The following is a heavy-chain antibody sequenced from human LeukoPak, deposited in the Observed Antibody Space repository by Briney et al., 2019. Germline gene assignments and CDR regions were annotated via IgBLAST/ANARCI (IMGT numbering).Heavy chain of an antibody. Sequence: ASVKVSCKASGYTFSGYWIHWVRQAPGQGLEWMGWISGRSAKKNYAQNLQGRVTMTIDTPMTTAFMELRSLGSEDAAVYYCATGGGDSSEYFQHWGRGTLVTVSS. V-gene: IGHV1-18*04. J-gene: IGHJ1*01. CDR2: ISGRSAKK. CDR1: GYTFSGYW. D-gene: IGHD4-17*01. CDR3: ATGGGDSSEYFQH.